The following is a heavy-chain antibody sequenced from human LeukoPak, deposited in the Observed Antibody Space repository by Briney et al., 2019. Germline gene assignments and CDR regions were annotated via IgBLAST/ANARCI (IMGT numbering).Heavy chain of an antibody. Sequence: GGSLRLSCAASGFTFSRYAMHWVRQAPGKGLEWVAVTSPDGNEKYYADSVKGRFTISRDNSKNTVFLQMNSLSTEDTAVYSCFTGSAYYYDSWGQGTLVTVSS. V-gene: IGHV3-30*01. CDR1: GFTFSRYA. D-gene: IGHD3-22*01. CDR2: TSPDGNEK. J-gene: IGHJ5*01. CDR3: FTGSAYYYDS.